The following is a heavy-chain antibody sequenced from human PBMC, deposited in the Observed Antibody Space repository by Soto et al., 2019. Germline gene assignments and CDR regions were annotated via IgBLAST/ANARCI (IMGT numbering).Heavy chain of an antibody. CDR2: ITGSGGRT. D-gene: IGHD7-27*01. CDR1: GFTFGSTA. Sequence: EVQLLESGGGLVQPGGSLRLSCAASGFTFGSTAMSWVRQAPGKGLEWVSSITGSGGRTYDAASVKGRFTISRDNSKNTLYLQMSNLRAEDTAVFYCATGAGVVSNFDSWGEATLVTVSS. CDR3: ATGAGVVSNFDS. J-gene: IGHJ4*02. V-gene: IGHV3-23*01.